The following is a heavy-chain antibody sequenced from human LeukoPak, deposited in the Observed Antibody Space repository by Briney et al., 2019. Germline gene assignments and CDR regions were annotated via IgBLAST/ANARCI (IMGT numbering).Heavy chain of an antibody. CDR2: ISSSSSYI. CDR1: GFTFSSYR. V-gene: IGHV3-21*01. J-gene: IGHJ3*02. Sequence: GGSLRLSCAASGFTFSSYRMNWVRQAPGKGLEWVSSISSSSSYIYYADSVKGRFTISRDNAKNSLYLQMNSLRAEDTAVYYCAREEEDYVWGSYRYAFDIWGQGTMVTVSS. CDR3: AREEEDYVWGSYRYAFDI. D-gene: IGHD3-16*02.